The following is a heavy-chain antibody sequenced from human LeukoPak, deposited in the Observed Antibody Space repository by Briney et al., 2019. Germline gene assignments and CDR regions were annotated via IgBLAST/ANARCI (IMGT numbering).Heavy chain of an antibody. CDR2: IPGSGGAT. J-gene: IGHJ4*02. V-gene: IGHV3-23*01. D-gene: IGHD5-24*01. CDR1: GFTFSSYA. CDR3: ARGAGYNYPYYFDY. Sequence: GGSLRLSCEASGFTFSSYAIRWVRQAPGTGLEWVSSIPGSGGATYYADSVRGRFSISRDSSKNTVYLQMNSLRDEDTAVYYCARGAGYNYPYYFDYWGQGTLVTVSS.